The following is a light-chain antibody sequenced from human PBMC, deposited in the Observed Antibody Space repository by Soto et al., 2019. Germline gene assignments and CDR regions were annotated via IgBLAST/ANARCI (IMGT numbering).Light chain of an antibody. CDR2: DVS. V-gene: IGKV1-33*01. CDR1: QDINKF. Sequence: EIQMTQSPSSLSASVGDTVTITCQASQDINKFLNWYQQKPGKAPKLLIYDVSNLETGVPSRFSGSGSETHFTLTINSLQPEDIATYYCQQYDNYEITFGQGTRLE. CDR3: QQYDNYEIT. J-gene: IGKJ5*01.